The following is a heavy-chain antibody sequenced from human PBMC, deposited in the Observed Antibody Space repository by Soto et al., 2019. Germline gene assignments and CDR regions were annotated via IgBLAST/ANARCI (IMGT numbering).Heavy chain of an antibody. D-gene: IGHD3-16*01. CDR1: GFTFSSYW. J-gene: IGHJ4*02. CDR2: LTDTGGST. Sequence: GGSLRLSCAASGFTFSSYWMHWVRQAPGKGLEWVSALTDTGGSTYYAASVKGRFTISRDNSRNTLFLQMDRLRVDDTAVYYCAKIKGAITFLHFDTWGQGTLVTVSS. V-gene: IGHV3-23*01. CDR3: AKIKGAITFLHFDT.